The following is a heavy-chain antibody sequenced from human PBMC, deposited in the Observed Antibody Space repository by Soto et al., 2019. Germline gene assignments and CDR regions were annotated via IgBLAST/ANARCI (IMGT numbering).Heavy chain of an antibody. Sequence: EWMGGIIPIFGTANYAQKFQGRVTITADESTSSAYMELSSLRSEDTAVYYCARERYYYGSGYYGSYFDYWGQGSLVSVSS. V-gene: IGHV1-69*01. J-gene: IGHJ4*02. D-gene: IGHD3-22*01. CDR2: IIPIFGTA. CDR3: ARERYYYGSGYYGSYFDY.